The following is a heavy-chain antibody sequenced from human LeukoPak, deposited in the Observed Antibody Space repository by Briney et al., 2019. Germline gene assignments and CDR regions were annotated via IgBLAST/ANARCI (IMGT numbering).Heavy chain of an antibody. CDR1: GFSFSDAW. CDR3: ARGPTNGQAFDY. CDR2: IREDGSEK. V-gene: IGHV3-7*01. Sequence: GGSLRLSCAVSGFSFSDAWMSWLRQAPGKGLEWVASIREDGSEKTSVDSVKGRFTISRDNAKNSLYLQMDSLRAEDTAVYYCARGPTNGQAFDYWGQGTLVSVSS. J-gene: IGHJ4*02. D-gene: IGHD2-8*01.